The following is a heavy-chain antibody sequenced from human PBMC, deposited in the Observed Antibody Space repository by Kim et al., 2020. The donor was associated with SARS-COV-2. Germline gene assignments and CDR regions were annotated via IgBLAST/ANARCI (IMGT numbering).Heavy chain of an antibody. CDR3: ARRAYSSGWWYFDY. V-gene: IGHV3-74*01. D-gene: IGHD6-19*01. Sequence: YADSVNGRFTISRDDAKNTLYLQMNSLREEDTAVYYCARRAYSSGWWYFDYWGQGTLVTVSS. J-gene: IGHJ4*02.